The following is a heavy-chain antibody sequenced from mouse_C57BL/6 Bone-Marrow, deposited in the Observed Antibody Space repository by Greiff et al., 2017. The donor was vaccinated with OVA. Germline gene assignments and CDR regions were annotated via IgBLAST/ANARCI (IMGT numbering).Heavy chain of an antibody. J-gene: IGHJ1*03. CDR3: ARVFITTVVAPGYWYFDV. Sequence: EVQLVESGGGLVKPGGSLKLSCAASGFTFSSYAMSWVRQTPEKRLEWVATISDGGSYTYYPDNVKGRFTISRDNAKNNLYLQMSHLKSEDTAMYYCARVFITTVVAPGYWYFDVWGTGTTVTVSS. V-gene: IGHV5-4*01. D-gene: IGHD1-1*01. CDR1: GFTFSSYA. CDR2: ISDGGSYT.